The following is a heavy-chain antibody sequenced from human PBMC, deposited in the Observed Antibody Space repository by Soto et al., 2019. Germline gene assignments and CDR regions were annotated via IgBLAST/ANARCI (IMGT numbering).Heavy chain of an antibody. CDR2: IYSSGST. D-gene: IGHD3-10*01. CDR3: ARHHPPTYGISYFDY. J-gene: IGHJ4*02. V-gene: IGHV4-59*08. Sequence: QVQLQESGPGLVKPSETLSLTCTVSGGSISNYYWSWIRQPPGKGLEWIGYIYSSGSTNYNPSLKRRVPIPADTSKNQVPLNLPSVTAADTAVYYCARHHPPTYGISYFDYWGQGTLVTVSS. CDR1: GGSISNYY.